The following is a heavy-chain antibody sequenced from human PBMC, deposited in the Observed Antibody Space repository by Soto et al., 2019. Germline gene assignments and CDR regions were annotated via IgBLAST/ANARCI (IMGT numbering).Heavy chain of an antibody. CDR1: GFTLTTYG. V-gene: IGHV1-18*01. Sequence: ASVKVSCKASGFTLTTYGITWVRQAPGEGLEWMGWISSYKSNTNYAQKLQGRVTMTTDTSTSTAYMELRSLRSDDTAVYYCARVLGLAVALRGVLAIWGQGTMVTVSS. CDR2: ISSYKSNT. CDR3: ARVLGLAVALRGVLAI. J-gene: IGHJ3*02. D-gene: IGHD6-19*01.